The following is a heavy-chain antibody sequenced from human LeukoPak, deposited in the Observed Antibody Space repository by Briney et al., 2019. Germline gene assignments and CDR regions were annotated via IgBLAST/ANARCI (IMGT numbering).Heavy chain of an antibody. D-gene: IGHD3-16*01. V-gene: IGHV3-11*04. J-gene: IGHJ3*02. CDR3: AREGGSAQGQDAFDI. CDR2: IKHIGPTT. Sequence: PGGSLRLSCAASGFTFNDYYMTWIRQAPGKGLEWVSTIKHIGPTTYYADSVKGRFTISRDNAKNSLYLQMNSLRAEDTAVYYCAREGGSAQGQDAFDIWGQGQWSPSLQ. CDR1: GFTFNDYY.